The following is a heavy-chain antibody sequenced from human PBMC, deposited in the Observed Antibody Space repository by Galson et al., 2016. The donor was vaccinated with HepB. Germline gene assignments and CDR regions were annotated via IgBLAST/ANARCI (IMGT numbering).Heavy chain of an antibody. Sequence: PALVKPTQTLTLTCTVSAFSLSDSRMGVSWIRQPPGKALEWLAHIFSKDETSYNPSLKNGVTISRDTSKSQVVLTMTNMGPEGTATYYCARILAYGDFRGYWYFDLWGRGALVTVSS. CDR3: ARILAYGDFRGYWYFDL. V-gene: IGHV2-26*01. CDR2: IFSKDET. J-gene: IGHJ2*01. CDR1: AFSLSDSRMG. D-gene: IGHD4-17*01.